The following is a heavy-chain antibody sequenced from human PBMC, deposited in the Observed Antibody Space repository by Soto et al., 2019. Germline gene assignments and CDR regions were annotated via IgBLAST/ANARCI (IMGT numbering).Heavy chain of an antibody. J-gene: IGHJ6*02. CDR2: IYYSGST. Sequence: PSETLSLTCTVSGGSISSYYWSWIRQPPGKGLEWIGYIYYSGSTNYNPSLKSRVTISVDTSKNQFSLKLSSVTAADTAVYYCARTNYGSGLSGMDVWGQGTTVTVSS. D-gene: IGHD3-10*01. V-gene: IGHV4-59*01. CDR1: GGSISSYY. CDR3: ARTNYGSGLSGMDV.